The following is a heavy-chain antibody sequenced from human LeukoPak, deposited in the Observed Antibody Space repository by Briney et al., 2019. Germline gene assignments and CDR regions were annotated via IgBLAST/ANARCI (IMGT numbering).Heavy chain of an antibody. CDR1: GGSISSYY. CDR2: IYYSGST. V-gene: IGHV4-59*01. Sequence: SETLSLTCTVSGGSISSYYWSWIRQPPGKGLEWLGYIYYSGSTNYNPSLKSRVTISVDTSKDQFSLKLSSVTAADTAVYYCARGGYSLYYYYYGMDVWGQGTTVTVSS. J-gene: IGHJ6*02. D-gene: IGHD5-12*01. CDR3: ARGGYSLYYYYYGMDV.